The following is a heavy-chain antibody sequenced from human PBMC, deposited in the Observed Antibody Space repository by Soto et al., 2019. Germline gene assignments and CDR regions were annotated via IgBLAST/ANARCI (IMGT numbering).Heavy chain of an antibody. CDR2: ISGYNANT. J-gene: IGHJ4*02. D-gene: IGHD1-26*01. CDR1: GYTFSDYG. Sequence: QGQLVQSGAEVKKPWASVKVSCKASGYTFSDYGISWVRQAPGQGLAWMGWISGYNANTYYAQNFRGRVTMTTDTKTSTAYMELRSLRSDDTAVYYCAGDGSGRVPDFDYWGQGTLVTVSS. CDR3: AGDGSGRVPDFDY. V-gene: IGHV1-18*01.